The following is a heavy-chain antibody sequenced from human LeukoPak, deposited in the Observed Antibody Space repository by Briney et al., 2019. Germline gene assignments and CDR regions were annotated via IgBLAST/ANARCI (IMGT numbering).Heavy chain of an antibody. D-gene: IGHD3-10*01. J-gene: IGHJ4*02. CDR3: AKGHYYGSGSLDY. CDR2: IDGRDGST. V-gene: IGHV3-23*01. Sequence: GGSLRLSCAASGFTFSSYGMSWVRQAPGKGLEWVSAIDGRDGSTYYADSVKGRFTISRDNSKNTLYVQMKGLRAEDTAVYYCAKGHYYGSGSLDYWGQGTLVTVSS. CDR1: GFTFSSYG.